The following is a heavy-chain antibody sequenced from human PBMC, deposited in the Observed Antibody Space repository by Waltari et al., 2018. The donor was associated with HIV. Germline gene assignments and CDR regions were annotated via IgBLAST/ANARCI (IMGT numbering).Heavy chain of an antibody. V-gene: IGHV4-4*02. D-gene: IGHD2-21*01. J-gene: IGHJ6*02. Sequence: QVQLQESGPGLVKPSGTLSLTCAVSGGSISSSNWWSWVRQPPGKGLEWIGEIYHSGSTNYNPSLKSRVTISVDKSKNQFSLKLSSVTAADTAVDYCARDQRPSIVVVIGDYYYGMDVWGQGTTVTVSS. CDR3: ARDQRPSIVVVIGDYYYGMDV. CDR2: IYHSGST. CDR1: GGSISSSNW.